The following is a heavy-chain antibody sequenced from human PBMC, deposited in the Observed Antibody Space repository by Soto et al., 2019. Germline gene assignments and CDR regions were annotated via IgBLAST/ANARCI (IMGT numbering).Heavy chain of an antibody. CDR1: GFTFSTYW. Sequence: GGSLRLSCAASGFTFSTYWMHWVRQAPGEGLVWVSRMDSGGTTINYADAVKGRFTTSRDNAKNTLYLQMDSLRAEDTAVYYCATAGYYRFDFWGQGTLVTV. V-gene: IGHV3-74*01. D-gene: IGHD3-10*01. CDR3: ATAGYYRFDF. CDR2: MDSGGTTI. J-gene: IGHJ4*02.